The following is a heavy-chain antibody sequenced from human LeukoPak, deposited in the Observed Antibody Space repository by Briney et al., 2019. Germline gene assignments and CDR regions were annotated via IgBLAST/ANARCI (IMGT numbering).Heavy chain of an antibody. Sequence: SVKVSCKASGGTFSSYAISWVRQAPGQGLEWMGRIIPILGIANYAQKFQGRVTITADKSTSTAYMELSSLRSEDTAVYYCAREAIRLRLGELSLPGYFDYWGQGTLVTVSS. CDR1: GGTFSSYA. J-gene: IGHJ4*02. V-gene: IGHV1-69*04. CDR2: IIPILGIA. CDR3: AREAIRLRLGELSLPGYFDY. D-gene: IGHD3-16*02.